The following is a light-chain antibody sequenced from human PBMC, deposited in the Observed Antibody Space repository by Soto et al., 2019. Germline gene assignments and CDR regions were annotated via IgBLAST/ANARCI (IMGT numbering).Light chain of an antibody. V-gene: IGKV1-5*03. CDR3: QQYNPYSPWT. J-gene: IGKJ1*01. CDR2: KAS. CDR1: QSITGW. Sequence: DIQMTQSPSTLYASVGDRVTITCRASQSITGWLAWFQQKPGKAPKLLISKASRLESGVPSRFSGSGSGTEFTLSISGLQPDDFATYYCQQYNPYSPWTFGQGTKVEIK.